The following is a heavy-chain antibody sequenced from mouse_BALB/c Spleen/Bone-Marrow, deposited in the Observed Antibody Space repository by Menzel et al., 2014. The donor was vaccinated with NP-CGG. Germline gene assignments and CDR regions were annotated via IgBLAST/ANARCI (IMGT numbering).Heavy chain of an antibody. D-gene: IGHD1-1*01. CDR1: GFTFTDYY. CDR2: IRNKANGYTT. V-gene: IGHV7-3*02. J-gene: IGHJ3*01. Sequence: EVQGAEPGGGLGQPWGALTLACESAGFTFTDYYMSWVRQPPGKALEWLGFIRNKANGYTTEYSASVKGRFTISRDNSQSILYLQMNTLRAEDSAIYYCARVLSERQPAWSALLRHTTLVPACA. CDR3: ARVLSERQPAWSAL.